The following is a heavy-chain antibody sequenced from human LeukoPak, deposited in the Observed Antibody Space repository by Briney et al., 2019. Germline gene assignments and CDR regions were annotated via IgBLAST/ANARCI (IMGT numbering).Heavy chain of an antibody. D-gene: IGHD2-8*01. CDR3: ARERGVMVYAPRPFDY. J-gene: IGHJ4*02. V-gene: IGHV1-69*04. CDR1: GGTFSSYA. Sequence: GASVKVSCKASGGTFSSYAISWVRQAPGQGLEWMGRIIPILGIANYAQKFQGRVTITADKSTGTAYMELSSLRSEDTAVYYCARERGVMVYAPRPFDYWGQGTLVTVSS. CDR2: IIPILGIA.